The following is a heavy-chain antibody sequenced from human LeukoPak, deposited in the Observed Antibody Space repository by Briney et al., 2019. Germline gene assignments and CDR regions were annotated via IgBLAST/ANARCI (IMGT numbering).Heavy chain of an antibody. CDR1: GYSLSSGYY. CDR2: IYHSGST. V-gene: IGHV4-38-2*02. J-gene: IGHJ3*02. D-gene: IGHD3-10*01. CDR3: ARRHYYGSGRENAFDI. Sequence: SETLSLTCTVSGYSLSSGYYWGWIRQPPGKGLEWIGSIYHSGSTYYNPSLKSRVTISVDTSKNQFSLKLSSVTAADTAVYYCARRHYYGSGRENAFDIWGQGTMVTVSS.